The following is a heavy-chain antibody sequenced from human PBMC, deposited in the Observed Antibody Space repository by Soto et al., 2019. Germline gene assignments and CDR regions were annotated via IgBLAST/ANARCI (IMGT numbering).Heavy chain of an antibody. CDR3: ARDMRDPSSSWYGAEYFQH. Sequence: ASVKVSCKASGYTFTSYGISWVRQAPGQGLEWMGWISAYNGNTNYAQKLQGRVTMTTDTPTSTAYMELRSLRSDDTAVYYCARDMRDPSSSWYGAEYFQHWGQGTLVTVSS. V-gene: IGHV1-18*01. CDR2: ISAYNGNT. CDR1: GYTFTSYG. D-gene: IGHD6-13*01. J-gene: IGHJ1*01.